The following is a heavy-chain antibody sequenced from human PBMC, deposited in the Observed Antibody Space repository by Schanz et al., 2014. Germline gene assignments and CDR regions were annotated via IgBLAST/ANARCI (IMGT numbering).Heavy chain of an antibody. J-gene: IGHJ4*02. CDR2: IWYDGSNE. D-gene: IGHD4-17*01. Sequence: QVQLVESGGGLVKPGGSLRLSCAASGFTFSDYYMNWIRQAPGKGLEWVAVIWYDGSNEYYADSVKGRFTISRDNAKNSLYLQMNSLRAEDTAVYYCARVLGGDEGLDQWGQGTLVTVSS. CDR3: ARVLGGDEGLDQ. V-gene: IGHV3-33*08. CDR1: GFTFSDYY.